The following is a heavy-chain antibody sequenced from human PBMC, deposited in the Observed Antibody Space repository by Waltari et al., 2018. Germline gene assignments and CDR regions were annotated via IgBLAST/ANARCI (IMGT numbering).Heavy chain of an antibody. Sequence: IRQSPGKGLEWIGYIYHSGSTVYNPSLRSRATISVDTSKNQFSLKVTSVTAADTAVYYCARDSGMEHGLSSGSWFYYMDVWGKGTTVTVSS. J-gene: IGHJ6*03. CDR3: ARDSGMEHGLSSGSWFYYMDV. D-gene: IGHD3-10*01. CDR2: IYHSGST. V-gene: IGHV4-59*01.